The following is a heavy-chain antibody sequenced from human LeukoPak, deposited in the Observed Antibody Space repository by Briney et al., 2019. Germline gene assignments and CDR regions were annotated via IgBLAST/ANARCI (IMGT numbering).Heavy chain of an antibody. CDR1: GYTFTGYY. D-gene: IGHD6-19*01. V-gene: IGHV1-2*02. Sequence: ASVKVSCKASGYTFTGYYMHWVRQAPGQGLEWMGWINPNSGGTNYAQMFQGRVTMTRDTSISTAYMELSRLRPDDTAVYYCAIQYSSGWGALDYWGQGTLVTVSS. CDR2: INPNSGGT. J-gene: IGHJ4*02. CDR3: AIQYSSGWGALDY.